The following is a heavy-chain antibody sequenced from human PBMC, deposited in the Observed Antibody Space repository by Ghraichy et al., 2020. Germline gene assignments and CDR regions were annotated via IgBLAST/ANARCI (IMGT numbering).Heavy chain of an antibody. D-gene: IGHD2-15*01. V-gene: IGHV1-69*13. Sequence: SVKVSCKASGGTFSSFSITWVRQAPGQGLEWMGGIIPMFGTAKYAQKFQGRVTITADESTSTAYMELSSLRSEDTAVYYCARDRCSGGSCYSWATAFDPWGQGTLVTVSS. J-gene: IGHJ5*02. CDR2: IIPMFGTA. CDR1: GGTFSSFS. CDR3: ARDRCSGGSCYSWATAFDP.